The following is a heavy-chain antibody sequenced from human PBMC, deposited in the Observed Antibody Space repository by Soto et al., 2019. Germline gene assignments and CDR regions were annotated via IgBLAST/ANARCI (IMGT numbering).Heavy chain of an antibody. D-gene: IGHD6-19*01. CDR2: IYYHGNT. Sequence: PSETLSLTCTVSGGSISSSSYYWGWIRQPPGKGLEWIGTIYYHGNTYSNPSLKSRVTISVDTSNNQLSLKLRSVTAADTAVYYCARHDGFSSGWIFEYWGHGTLVTVSS. CDR3: ARHDGFSSGWIFEY. V-gene: IGHV4-39*01. CDR1: GGSISSSSYY. J-gene: IGHJ4*01.